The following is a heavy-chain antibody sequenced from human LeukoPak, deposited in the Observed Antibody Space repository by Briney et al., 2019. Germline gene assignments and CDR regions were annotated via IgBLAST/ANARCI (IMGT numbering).Heavy chain of an antibody. CDR3: AREYEGSFFDY. D-gene: IGHD3-16*02. CDR2: ISGSGGST. CDR1: GFTFSGYA. J-gene: IGHJ4*02. V-gene: IGHV3-23*01. Sequence: PGGSLRLSCAASGFTFSGYAMSWVRQAPGKGLEWVSAISGSGGSTYYADSVKGRFTISRDNAKNSLYLQMNSLRAEDTAVYYCAREYEGSFFDYWGQGTLVTVSS.